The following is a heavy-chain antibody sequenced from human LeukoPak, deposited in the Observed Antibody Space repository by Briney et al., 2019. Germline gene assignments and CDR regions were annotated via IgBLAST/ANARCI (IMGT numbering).Heavy chain of an antibody. V-gene: IGHV1-18*01. J-gene: IGHJ4*02. CDR1: GGTFSSYT. CDR2: ISAYNGNT. Sequence: ASVKVSCKASGGTFSSYTISWVRQAPGQGLEWMGWISAYNGNTNYAQKLQGRVTMTTDPSTSTAYMELRSLISDDTAMYYCARTLQRGFYDYVWGSYDYWGQGTLVTVSS. D-gene: IGHD3-16*01. CDR3: ARTLQRGFYDYVWGSYDY.